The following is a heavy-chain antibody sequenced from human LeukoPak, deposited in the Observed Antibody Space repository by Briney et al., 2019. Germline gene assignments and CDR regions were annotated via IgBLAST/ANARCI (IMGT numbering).Heavy chain of an antibody. CDR1: GYTFTGYY. CDR2: INPNSGGT. J-gene: IGHJ4*02. V-gene: IGHV1-2*02. D-gene: IGHD2-8*01. CDR3: ARGRGLMVYASFDY. Sequence: ASVKVSCKASGYTFTGYYMHWVRQAPGQGLEWMGWINPNSGGTNYAQKFQGRVTMTRDTSISTAYMELSRLRSDDTAVYYCARGRGLMVYASFDYWGQGTLVTVSS.